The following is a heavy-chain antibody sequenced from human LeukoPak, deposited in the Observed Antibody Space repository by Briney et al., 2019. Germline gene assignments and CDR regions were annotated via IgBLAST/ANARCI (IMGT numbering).Heavy chain of an antibody. V-gene: IGHV4-59*01. D-gene: IGHD6-13*01. CDR3: ARSKMPRIAAAGGGIDV. CDR2: IDYSGST. Sequence: SETLSCNSTVATCTSYGNSWGRHGQPPGKGLEWIAYIDYSGSTNYNPSLKSRLTISLEASKNQFSMKMSSVTAADTAVYYCARSKMPRIAAAGGGIDVWGQGNTVTVSS. CDR1: TCTSYGNS. J-gene: IGHJ6*02.